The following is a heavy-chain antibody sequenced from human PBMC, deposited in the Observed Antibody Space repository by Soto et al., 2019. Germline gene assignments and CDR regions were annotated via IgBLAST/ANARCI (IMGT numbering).Heavy chain of an antibody. CDR1: DGSFSGYY. CDR3: ARNVGGYAVWNGYSYFDY. V-gene: IGHV4-34*01. J-gene: IGHJ4*02. Sequence: QVQLQQWGAGLLKPSETLSLTCAVYDGSFSGYYWSWIRQPPGKGLEWIGEINHRGSTNYNPSLKSRVTISVDTSKNQVSLKLSSVTAADTAVYYCARNVGGYAVWNGYSYFDYWGQGTLVTVSS. D-gene: IGHD3-3*01. CDR2: INHRGST.